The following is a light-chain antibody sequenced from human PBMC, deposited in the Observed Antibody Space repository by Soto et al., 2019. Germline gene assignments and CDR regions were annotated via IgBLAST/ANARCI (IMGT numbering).Light chain of an antibody. V-gene: IGKV3-20*01. CDR3: QQYKNGWT. CDR1: QSVSTRS. CDR2: GAS. J-gene: IGKJ1*01. Sequence: EIVLTQSPGTLSLSPGERATLSCRASQSVSTRSLAWYQQKPGQAPRLLISGASSRAADIPDRFSGSGSGTEFTLTISSLQSEDFAVYYCQQYKNGWTFGQGTKVDIK.